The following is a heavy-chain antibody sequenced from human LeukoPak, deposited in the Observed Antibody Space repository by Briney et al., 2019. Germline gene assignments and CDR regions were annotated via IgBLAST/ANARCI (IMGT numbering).Heavy chain of an antibody. J-gene: IGHJ4*02. CDR1: GFTFSSYW. D-gene: IGHD2-21*02. CDR2: IKQDGSEK. CDR3: ARDLSTVVTAGNY. Sequence: GGSLRLSCAASGFTFSSYWMSWVRQAPGKGLEWVANIKQDGSEKYYVDSVKGRFTISRDNAKNSLYLRMNSLRAEDTAVYYCARDLSTVVTAGNYWGQGTLVTVSS. V-gene: IGHV3-7*01.